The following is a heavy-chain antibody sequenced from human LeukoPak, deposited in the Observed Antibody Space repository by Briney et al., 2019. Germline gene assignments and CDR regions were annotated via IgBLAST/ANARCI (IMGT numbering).Heavy chain of an antibody. D-gene: IGHD1/OR15-1a*01. Sequence: GASVKVSCKASVYTFTNYGISWVRQAPGQGLEWMGWISAYNGNTNYAQKLQGRVTMTTDTSTSTAYMELRSLRSDDTAVYYCARSSGTTYYYYYYMDVWGKGTTVTVSS. CDR3: ARSSGTTYYYYYYMDV. CDR1: VYTFTNYG. CDR2: ISAYNGNT. J-gene: IGHJ6*03. V-gene: IGHV1-18*01.